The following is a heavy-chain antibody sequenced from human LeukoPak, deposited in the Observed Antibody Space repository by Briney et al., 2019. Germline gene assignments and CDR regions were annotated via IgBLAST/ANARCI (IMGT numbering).Heavy chain of an antibody. J-gene: IGHJ6*02. D-gene: IGHD2-15*01. V-gene: IGHV3-23*01. CDR3: AKRQGCSGGRCPPPDGYNYYGMDV. CDR1: GFTFSSYA. Sequence: PGGSLRLSCAASGFTFSSYAMSWVRQAPGKGLEWVSAISGSGGSTYYADSVKGRFAISRDNSKNTLYMQMTSLRADDTAVYYCAKRQGCSGGRCPPPDGYNYYGMDVWGQGTTVTVSS. CDR2: ISGSGGST.